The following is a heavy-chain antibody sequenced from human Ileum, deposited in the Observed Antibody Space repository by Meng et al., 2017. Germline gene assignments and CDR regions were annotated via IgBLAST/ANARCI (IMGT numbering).Heavy chain of an antibody. J-gene: IGHJ4*02. CDR1: RYTFTNYD. CDR2: INTNTGNP. Sequence: VKLVKSGLDLKKPGASVKVSCKASRYTFTNYDINWVRQAPGQGLEWMGWINTNTGNPTYAQGFTGRFVFSLDTSVNTAHLQISTLTAEDTAVYYCATSGGGFDYWGQGALVTVSS. D-gene: IGHD1-26*01. V-gene: IGHV7-4-1*02. CDR3: ATSGGGFDY.